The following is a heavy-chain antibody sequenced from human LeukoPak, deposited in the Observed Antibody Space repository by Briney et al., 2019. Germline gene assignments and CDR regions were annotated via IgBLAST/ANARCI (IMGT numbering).Heavy chain of an antibody. D-gene: IGHD6-19*01. CDR3: ARAWEGWRGYDYGMDV. CDR2: IWNDGSNK. Sequence: GGSRRLSCAASGFTFSSYGMHWVRQAPGKGLEWVAVIWNDGSNKYYADSVKGRFTISRDNSKNTLYLQMNSLRAEDTAVYYCARAWEGWRGYDYGMDVWGQGTTASVSS. V-gene: IGHV3-33*01. J-gene: IGHJ6*02. CDR1: GFTFSSYG.